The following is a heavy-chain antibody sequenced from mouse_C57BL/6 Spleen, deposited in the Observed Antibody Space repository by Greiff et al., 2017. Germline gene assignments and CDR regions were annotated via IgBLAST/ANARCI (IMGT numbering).Heavy chain of an antibody. CDR2: ICPGDGDP. CDR3: ARRDYGEGYFDV. CDR1: GYAFSSYW. Sequence: VQLQQSGPELVKPGASVTISCKASGYAFSSYWLNWVQQRPGKGLEWIGHICPGDGDPNYNGKFNGQATLTADKSSSTAYMQLSSLASEDSAVCFCARRDYGEGYFDVWGTGTTVTVSS. D-gene: IGHD1-1*01. J-gene: IGHJ1*03. V-gene: IGHV1-80*01.